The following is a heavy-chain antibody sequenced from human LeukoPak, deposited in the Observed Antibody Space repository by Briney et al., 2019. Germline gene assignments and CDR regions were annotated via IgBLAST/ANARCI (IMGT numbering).Heavy chain of an antibody. J-gene: IGHJ4*02. Sequence: KSGGSLRLSCAASGFTFSDYYMSWIRQAPGKGLEWVSYISSSGSTIYYADSVKGRFTISRDNAKNSLYLQMNSLRAGDTAVYYCARGDVGQYYYGSGSYNRWGQGTLVTVSS. V-gene: IGHV3-11*04. CDR1: GFTFSDYY. D-gene: IGHD3-10*01. CDR3: ARGDVGQYYYGSGSYNR. CDR2: ISSSGSTI.